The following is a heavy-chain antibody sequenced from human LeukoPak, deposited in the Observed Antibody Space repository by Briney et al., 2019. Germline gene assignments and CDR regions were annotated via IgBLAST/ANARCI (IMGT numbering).Heavy chain of an antibody. CDR2: IYYSGKT. D-gene: IGHD1-20*01. V-gene: IGHV4-39*07. Sequence: ASETLSLTCTVSGGSISGSSYYWGWIRQPPGKGLEWIGSIYYSGKTYYNPSRKSRVTISVDTSKNQFSLKLSSVTAADTGVYYCARDFSMITSLNWFDPWGQGTLVTVSS. CDR1: GGSISGSSYY. CDR3: ARDFSMITSLNWFDP. J-gene: IGHJ5*02.